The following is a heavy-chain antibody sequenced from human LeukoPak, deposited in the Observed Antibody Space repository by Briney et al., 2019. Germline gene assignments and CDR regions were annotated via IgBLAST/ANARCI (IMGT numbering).Heavy chain of an antibody. Sequence: PSETLSLTCADYGGSFSGYYWSWIRQPPGKGLEWIGEINHSGSTNYNPSLKSRVTISVDTSKNQFSLKLSSVTAADTAVYYCARGLGYCSSTSCLMTTMTTKPGDYWGQGTLVTVSS. CDR3: ARGLGYCSSTSCLMTTMTTKPGDY. J-gene: IGHJ4*02. CDR1: GGSFSGYY. V-gene: IGHV4-34*01. CDR2: INHSGST. D-gene: IGHD2-2*03.